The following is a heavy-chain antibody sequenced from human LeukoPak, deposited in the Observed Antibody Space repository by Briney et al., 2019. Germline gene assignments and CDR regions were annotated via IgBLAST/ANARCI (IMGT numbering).Heavy chain of an antibody. D-gene: IGHD2-21*01. CDR3: ARGYIPGSYYFDY. Sequence: SETLSLTCTVSGGSISGYYWSWIRQPPGKGLEWIGEINHSGSTNYNPSLKSRVTISVDTSKDQFSLKLSSVTAADTAVYYCARGYIPGSYYFDYWGQGTLVTVSS. J-gene: IGHJ4*02. CDR2: INHSGST. CDR1: GGSISGYY. V-gene: IGHV4-34*01.